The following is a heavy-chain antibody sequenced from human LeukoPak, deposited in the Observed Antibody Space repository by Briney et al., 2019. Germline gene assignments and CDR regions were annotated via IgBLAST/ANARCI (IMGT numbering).Heavy chain of an antibody. D-gene: IGHD3-10*01. J-gene: IGHJ4*02. CDR1: GFTFSSYG. V-gene: IGHV3-7*01. Sequence: PGGSLRLSCAASGFTFSSYGMSWVRQAPGKGLEWVANIKHAGSEKYYVASVKGRFTISRDNAKNSLYLPMNSLKAEDTAVYYCASRGGLDYWGQGTLVTVSS. CDR2: IKHAGSEK. CDR3: ASRGGLDY.